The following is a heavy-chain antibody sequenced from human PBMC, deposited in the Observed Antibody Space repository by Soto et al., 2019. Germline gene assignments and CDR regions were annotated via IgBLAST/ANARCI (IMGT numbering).Heavy chain of an antibody. V-gene: IGHV4-30-4*01. CDR3: ARGQYYYGSGSLGWFDP. D-gene: IGHD3-10*01. J-gene: IGHJ5*02. CDR2: IYYSGST. CDR1: GGSISSGDYY. Sequence: QVQLQESGPGLVKPSQTLSLTCTVSGGSISSGDYYWSWIRQPPGKGLEWIGYIYYSGSTYYNPSLKSRVTISVDTSKTQFSLKLSSVTAADTAVYYCARGQYYYGSGSLGWFDPWGQGTLVTVSS.